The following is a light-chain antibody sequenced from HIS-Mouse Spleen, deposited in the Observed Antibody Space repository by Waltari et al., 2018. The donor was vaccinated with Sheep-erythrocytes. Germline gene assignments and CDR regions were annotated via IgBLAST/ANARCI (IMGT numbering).Light chain of an antibody. V-gene: IGLV2-11*01. CDR1: SRAVGGYNY. Sequence: QSALTQPRSVSGSPGQSVTISCTGTSRAVGGYNYVSLYQQHPGKAPKLMIYDVIKRPSGVPDRFSGSKSGNTASLTISGLQAEDEADYSCCSYAGSYNHVFATGTKVTVL. CDR3: CSYAGSYNHV. CDR2: DVI. J-gene: IGLJ1*01.